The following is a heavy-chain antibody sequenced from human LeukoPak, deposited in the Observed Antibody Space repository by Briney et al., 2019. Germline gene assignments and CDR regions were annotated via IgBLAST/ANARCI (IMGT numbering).Heavy chain of an antibody. V-gene: IGHV4-59*01. D-gene: IGHD6-19*01. Sequence: SETLSLTCTVSGCSISSYYWSWIRQPPGKGLEWIGCIYYIGSTNYNPSLKSRVTISVDTSKNQFSLKLSSVTDADTAVYYCARRDSSGWYYFDYWGQGTLVTVSS. J-gene: IGHJ4*02. CDR2: IYYIGST. CDR1: GCSISSYY. CDR3: ARRDSSGWYYFDY.